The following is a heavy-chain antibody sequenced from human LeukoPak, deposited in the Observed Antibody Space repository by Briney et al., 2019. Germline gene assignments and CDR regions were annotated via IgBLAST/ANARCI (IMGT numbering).Heavy chain of an antibody. V-gene: IGHV1-18*01. CDR1: GYTFTSYG. D-gene: IGHD5-24*01. Sequence: GASVKVSCKASGYTFTSYGISWVRQAPGQGLDWMGWISAYNGNTNYAQKLQGRVTMTTDTSTSTAYMELRSLRSDDTAVYYCARDRVEMDTSDGFDYWGQGTRVTVS. J-gene: IGHJ4*02. CDR2: ISAYNGNT. CDR3: ARDRVEMDTSDGFDY.